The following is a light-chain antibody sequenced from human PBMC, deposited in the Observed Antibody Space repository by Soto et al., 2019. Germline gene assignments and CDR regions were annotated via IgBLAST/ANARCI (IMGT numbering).Light chain of an antibody. Sequence: QSALTQPPSVSGAPGQRVTISCTGSSSNIGAIYGVHWYQQLPGTAPKLLIYVNTNRPSGVPDRFSASKSGTSASLAITGFQAEDEADYYCQSYDDSLSAFVFGTGTKVTVL. J-gene: IGLJ1*01. CDR1: SSNIGAIYG. V-gene: IGLV1-40*01. CDR2: VNT. CDR3: QSYDDSLSAFV.